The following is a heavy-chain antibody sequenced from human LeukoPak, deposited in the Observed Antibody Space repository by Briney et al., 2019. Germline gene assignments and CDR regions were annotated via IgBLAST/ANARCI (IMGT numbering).Heavy chain of an antibody. V-gene: IGHV4-59*08. Sequence: SETLSLTCTVSDGSIYTYYWSWIRQPPGKGLEWIGYVFYSGSANYNPSLKSRVTISLDTSKNQFSLKLTSVTAADTAVYYCASSQWVVPGSHWGQGALVIVSS. D-gene: IGHD6-19*01. J-gene: IGHJ4*02. CDR3: ASSQWVVPGSH. CDR2: VFYSGSA. CDR1: DGSIYTYY.